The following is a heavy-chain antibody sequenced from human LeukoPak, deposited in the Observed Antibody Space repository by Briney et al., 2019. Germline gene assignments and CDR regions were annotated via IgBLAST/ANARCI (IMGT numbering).Heavy chain of an antibody. Sequence: GGSLRLSCAASGFTFSSYEMNWVRQASGKGLEWVSYISSSGSTIYYAHSVKARFTISRDNAKNSLYLQMNSLRAEDTAVYYCARGGNTYLLPFDYWGQGTLVTVSS. D-gene: IGHD1/OR15-1a*01. J-gene: IGHJ4*02. CDR1: GFTFSSYE. CDR2: ISSSGSTI. V-gene: IGHV3-48*03. CDR3: ARGGNTYLLPFDY.